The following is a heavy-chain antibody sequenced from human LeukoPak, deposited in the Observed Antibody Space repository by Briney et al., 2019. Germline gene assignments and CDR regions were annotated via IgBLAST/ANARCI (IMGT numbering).Heavy chain of an antibody. J-gene: IGHJ4*02. CDR3: ARDPSRGLYYFDH. Sequence: GGSLRLSCAASGFTFSSYDMNWVRRAPGKGLEWVSSISSRSTYVYYADSVKGRFTISRDNAKNSLYLQMNSLRAEDTAVYYCARDPSRGLYYFDHWGQGTLVTVSS. CDR2: ISSRSTYV. D-gene: IGHD3-10*01. V-gene: IGHV3-21*04. CDR1: GFTFSSYD.